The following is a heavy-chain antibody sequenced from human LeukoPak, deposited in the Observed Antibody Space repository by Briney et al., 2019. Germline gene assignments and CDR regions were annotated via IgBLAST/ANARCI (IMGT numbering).Heavy chain of an antibody. CDR1: GDSVCSNNAA. Sequence: SQTLSLTCAISGDSVCSNNAAWNWKRQSPSRGLEWLGRTYYRSRWYNDYAVSVKSRVIISPDTSKNQFSLQLNSVTPEDTALYFCARDYASSKRGFYFYMDVWGKGTTVTVSS. CDR3: ARDYASSKRGFYFYMDV. V-gene: IGHV6-1*01. D-gene: IGHD3-10*01. J-gene: IGHJ6*03. CDR2: TYYRSRWYN.